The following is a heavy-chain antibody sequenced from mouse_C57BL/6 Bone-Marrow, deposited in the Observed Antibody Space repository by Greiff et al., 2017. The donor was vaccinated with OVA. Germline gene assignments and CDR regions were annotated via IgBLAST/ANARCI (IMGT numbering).Heavy chain of an antibody. CDR3: ARYGSSYLWYFDV. J-gene: IGHJ1*03. V-gene: IGHV3-5*01. Sequence: EVKLQESGPGLVKPSQTVFLTCTVTGISITTGNYRWSWIRQFPGNKLEWIGYIYYSGTITYNPSLTSRTTITRDTPKNQFFLEMNSLTAEDTATYYCARYGSSYLWYFDVWGTGTTVTVSS. D-gene: IGHD1-1*01. CDR1: GISITTGNYR. CDR2: IYYSGTI.